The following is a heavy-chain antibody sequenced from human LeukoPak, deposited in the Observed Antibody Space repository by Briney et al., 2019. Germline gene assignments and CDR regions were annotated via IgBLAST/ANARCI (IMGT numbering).Heavy chain of an antibody. V-gene: IGHV4-34*01. J-gene: IGHJ4*02. D-gene: IGHD3-3*01. Sequence: SETLSLTCAVYGGSFSGYYRSWIRQPPGKGLEWIGEINHSGSTNYNPSLKSRVTISVDTSKNQFSLKLSSVTAADTAVYYCARLEMATISGGYFDYWGQGTLVTVSS. CDR1: GGSFSGYY. CDR2: INHSGST. CDR3: ARLEMATISGGYFDY.